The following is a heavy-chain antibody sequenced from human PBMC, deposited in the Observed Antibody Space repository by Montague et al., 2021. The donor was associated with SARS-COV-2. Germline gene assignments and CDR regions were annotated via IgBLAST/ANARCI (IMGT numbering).Heavy chain of an antibody. Sequence: SETLSLTCAVYGGSFGDDHWSWIRQPPGKGLEWIGDIKQSGSTNXNPSLKSRVTISVDTSKNQFSLKLTSVTAADTAVYFCARGHLSVSMIVVVFTSASYYLDYWGRGAQVTVSS. J-gene: IGHJ4*02. V-gene: IGHV4-34*01. D-gene: IGHD3-22*01. CDR2: IKQSGST. CDR3: ARGHLSVSMIVVVFTSASYYLDY. CDR1: GGSFGDDH.